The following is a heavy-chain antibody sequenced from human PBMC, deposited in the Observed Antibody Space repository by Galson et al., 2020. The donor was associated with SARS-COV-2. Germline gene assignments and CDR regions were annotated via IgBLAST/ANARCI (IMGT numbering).Heavy chain of an antibody. D-gene: IGHD3-16*01. Sequence: SETLSLTCTVSGGSISSSSYYWGWIRQPPGKGLEWIGSIYYSGSTYYNPSLKSRVTISVDTSKNQFSLKLSSVTAADTAGYYCARDWGATNSYYFDYWGQGTLVTVSS. CDR3: ARDWGATNSYYFDY. CDR1: GGSISSSSYY. CDR2: IYYSGST. V-gene: IGHV4-39*07. J-gene: IGHJ4*02.